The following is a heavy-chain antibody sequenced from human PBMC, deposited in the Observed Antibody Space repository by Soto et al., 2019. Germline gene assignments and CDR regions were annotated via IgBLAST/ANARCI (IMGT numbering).Heavy chain of an antibody. CDR1: GFTFSSYS. CDR2: ISSSSSYI. Sequence: GGSLRLSCAASGFTFSSYSMNWVGQAPGKGLEWVSSISSSSSYIYYADSVKGRFTISRDNAKNSLYLQMNSLRAEDTAVYYCARDFDYYDSSGPTSSYYGMDVWGQGTTVTVSS. V-gene: IGHV3-21*01. D-gene: IGHD3-22*01. CDR3: ARDFDYYDSSGPTSSYYGMDV. J-gene: IGHJ6*02.